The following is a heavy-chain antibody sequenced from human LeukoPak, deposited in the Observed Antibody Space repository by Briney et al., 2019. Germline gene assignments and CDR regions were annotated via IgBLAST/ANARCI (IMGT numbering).Heavy chain of an antibody. CDR1: GVSISSSSYY. Sequence: PSETLSLTCTVSGVSISSSSYYWGWIRQPPGKGLEWIGSIYYSGSTYYNPSLKSRVTISVDTSKNQFSLKLSSVTAADTAVYDCARELRGMGAFDIWGQGTMVTVSS. CDR3: ARELRGMGAFDI. CDR2: IYYSGST. J-gene: IGHJ3*02. V-gene: IGHV4-39*02. D-gene: IGHD2-8*01.